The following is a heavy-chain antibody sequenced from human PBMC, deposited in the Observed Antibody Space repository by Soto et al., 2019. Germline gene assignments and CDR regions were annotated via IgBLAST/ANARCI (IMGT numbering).Heavy chain of an antibody. CDR1: WGALTRYY. CDR3: ARRPPRYCSGGSCSVYFDY. Sequence: GALSLTCTGSWGALTRYYWGWVREPPGKGLGWIGYIYYSGSTNYNPSLKSRVTISVDTSKNQFSLKLSSVTAADTAVYYCARRPPRYCSGGSCSVYFDYWGQGTLVTVSS. D-gene: IGHD2-15*01. J-gene: IGHJ4*02. CDR2: IYYSGST. V-gene: IGHV4-59*08.